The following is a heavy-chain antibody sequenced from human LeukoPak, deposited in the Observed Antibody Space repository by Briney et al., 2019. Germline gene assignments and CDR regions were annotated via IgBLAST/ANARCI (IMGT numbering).Heavy chain of an antibody. CDR1: GGSFSGYY. CDR3: ATNVGATTSDWFDP. CDR2: INHSGST. Sequence: MPSETLSLTCAVYGGSFSGYYWSWIRQPPGKGLEWIGEINHSGSTNYNPSLKSRVTISVDTSENQFSLKLSSVTAADTAVYYCATNVGATTSDWFDPWGQGTLVTVSS. D-gene: IGHD1-26*01. V-gene: IGHV4-34*01. J-gene: IGHJ5*02.